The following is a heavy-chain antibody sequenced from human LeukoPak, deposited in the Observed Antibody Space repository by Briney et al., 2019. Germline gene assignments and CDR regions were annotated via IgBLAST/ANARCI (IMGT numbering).Heavy chain of an antibody. J-gene: IGHJ2*01. CDR3: ARELVSLGTGYFDL. CDR1: RFTFGTYG. CDR2: ITGSSTWT. D-gene: IGHD7-27*01. V-gene: IGHV3-23*01. Sequence: GGSLRLSCEASRFTFGTYGMTWVRQAPGKGLEWVSGITGSSTWTYYADSVRGRFTISRDNSKSTLHLQMNNLTADDTAIYFCARELVSLGTGYFDLWGRGTLVTVSS.